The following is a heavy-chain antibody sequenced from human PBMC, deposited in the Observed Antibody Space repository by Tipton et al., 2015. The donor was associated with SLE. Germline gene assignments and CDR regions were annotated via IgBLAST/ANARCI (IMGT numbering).Heavy chain of an antibody. CDR2: ISYDGSNK. D-gene: IGHD6-25*01. J-gene: IGHJ5*02. Sequence: QLVQSGGGVVQPGRSLRLSCAASGFTFSSYAMHWVRQAPGKGLEWVAVISYDGSNKYYADFVKGRFTISRDNSKNTLYLQMNSLRAEDTAVYYCARERIAARKGFDPWGQGTLVTVSS. CDR3: ARERIAARKGFDP. V-gene: IGHV3-30-3*01. CDR1: GFTFSSYA.